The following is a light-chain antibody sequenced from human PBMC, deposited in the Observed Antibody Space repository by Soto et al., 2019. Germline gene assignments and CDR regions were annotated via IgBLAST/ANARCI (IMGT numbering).Light chain of an antibody. J-gene: IGKJ1*01. CDR1: QSISSSY. Sequence: EIVWTQCPVTLWFCRGKRASVSFRSSQSISSSYLAWYQQRPGQAPRLLIYGASTRATAIPARFSGSGSGTDFTLTISSLQPDDFATYYCQQYNSYSPTFGQGTKVDIK. V-gene: IGKV3-20*01. CDR2: GAS. CDR3: QQYNSYSPT.